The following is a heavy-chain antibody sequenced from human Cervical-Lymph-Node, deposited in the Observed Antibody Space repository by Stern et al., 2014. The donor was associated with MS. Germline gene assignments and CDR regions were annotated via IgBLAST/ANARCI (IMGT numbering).Heavy chain of an antibody. J-gene: IGHJ6*02. CDR2: IYYSGTT. CDR3: ARDHFTTSLDV. Sequence: QVQLVQSGPGLVKPSQTLYLTCTVSGGSISSDNYYWTWIRQHPGQGLEWIGHIYYSGTTYYNPSLKSRVSITVDTSKNLFSLRLSSVTAADTAVYYCARDHFTTSLDVWGHGTTVTVS. D-gene: IGHD2-2*01. V-gene: IGHV4-31*03. CDR1: GGSISSDNYY.